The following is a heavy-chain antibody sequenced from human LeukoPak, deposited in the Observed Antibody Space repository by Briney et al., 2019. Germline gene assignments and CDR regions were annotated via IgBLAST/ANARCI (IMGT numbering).Heavy chain of an antibody. CDR3: ARESGKFDY. J-gene: IGHJ4*02. V-gene: IGHV3-43*02. CDR2: ISGVGVST. Sequence: GGSLRLSCVASGLPITDFATHWVRQAPGKGLEWVSLISGVGVSTFYADSLKGRFTISRDKSKNPLSMEMNSLRTEDTAMYYCARESGKFDYWGQGTLVAVSS. CDR1: GLPITDFA.